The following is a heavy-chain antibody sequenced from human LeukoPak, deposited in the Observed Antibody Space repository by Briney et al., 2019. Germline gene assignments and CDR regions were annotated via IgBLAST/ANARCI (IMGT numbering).Heavy chain of an antibody. CDR1: GYTFTSYA. CDR3: AKHHPPGSGSYYPDAFDI. V-gene: IGHV1-69*13. D-gene: IGHD1-26*01. J-gene: IGHJ3*02. CDR2: IIPIFGTA. Sequence: SVKVSCKASGYTFTSYAISWVRQAPGQGLEWMGGIIPIFGTANYAQKFQGRVTITADESTSTAYMELSSLRSEDTAVYYCAKHHPPGSGSYYPDAFDIWGQGTMVTVSS.